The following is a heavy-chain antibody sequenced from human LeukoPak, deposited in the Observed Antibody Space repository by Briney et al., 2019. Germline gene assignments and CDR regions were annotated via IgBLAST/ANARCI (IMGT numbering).Heavy chain of an antibody. CDR2: ISGSGGST. V-gene: IGHV3-23*01. CDR3: SRGSIVGTILPFDY. J-gene: IGHJ4*02. CDR1: GLTFTSYA. Sequence: GGSLRLSCAASGLTFTSYAMSWVRQAPGKGLEWVSVISGSGGSTYYADSVKGRFTISRDNSNNMLYLQMNSLRAEDTAMYYVSRGSIVGTILPFDYWGQGTLVTVSS. D-gene: IGHD2-21*01.